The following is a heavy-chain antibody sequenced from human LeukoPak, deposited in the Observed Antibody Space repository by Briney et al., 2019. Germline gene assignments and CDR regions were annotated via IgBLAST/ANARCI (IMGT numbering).Heavy chain of an antibody. CDR1: GYTLTYHH. CDR3: ARDPVDGFSHFDY. V-gene: IGHV1-2*02. CDR2: IKANSGGI. Sequence: ASVKVSCKASGYTLTYHHMIWVRQAPGQGLEWMGWIKANSGGIRYAQEFQGRVTMTRDTSISTDYMELSSLRFDDTAIYYCARDPVDGFSHFDYWGQGTLVTVSP. J-gene: IGHJ4*02. D-gene: IGHD5-24*01.